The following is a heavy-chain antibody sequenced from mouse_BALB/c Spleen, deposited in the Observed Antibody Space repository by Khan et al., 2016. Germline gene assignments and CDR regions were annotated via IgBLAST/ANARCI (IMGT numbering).Heavy chain of an antibody. J-gene: IGHJ2*01. V-gene: IGHV9-3*02. CDR3: SSLSRATWCFDY. CDR1: GYTFTNYG. Sequence: QIQLVQSGPELKKPGETVKISCKASGYTFTNYGMNWVKQAPGKGLKWMGWINTNTGEPTYAEEFKGRFAFSLKTSSRTAYLQTNNRHNGGTVTYFCSSLSRATWCFDYWGQGTTLTVSS. D-gene: IGHD3-1*01. CDR2: INTNTGEP.